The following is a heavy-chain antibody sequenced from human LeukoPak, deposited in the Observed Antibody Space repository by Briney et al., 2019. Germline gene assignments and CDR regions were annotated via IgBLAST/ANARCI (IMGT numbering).Heavy chain of an antibody. CDR3: ARDSMGYYDSSGYSDY. Sequence: GGSLRLSCAASGFTFSSYGMHWVRQAPGKGLEWVAVIWYDGSNKYYADSVKGRFTISRDNSKNTLNLQMNSLRAEDTAVYYCARDSMGYYDSSGYSDYWGQGTLVTVSS. V-gene: IGHV3-33*01. D-gene: IGHD3-22*01. CDR2: IWYDGSNK. CDR1: GFTFSSYG. J-gene: IGHJ4*02.